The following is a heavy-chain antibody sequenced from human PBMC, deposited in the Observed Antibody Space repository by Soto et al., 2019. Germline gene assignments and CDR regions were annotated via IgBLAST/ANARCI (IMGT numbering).Heavy chain of an antibody. V-gene: IGHV1-69*12. CDR1: GGTFSSYA. CDR3: ARAWDGISTSCYAPFDP. CDR2: IIPIFGTA. J-gene: IGHJ5*02. D-gene: IGHD2-2*01. Sequence: QVQLVQSGAEVKKPGSSVKVSCKASGGTFSSYAISWVRQAPGQGLEWMGGIIPIFGTANYAQKFQGRVTITADESTSTADMELSSLRSEDTAVYYCARAWDGISTSCYAPFDPWGQGTLVTVSS.